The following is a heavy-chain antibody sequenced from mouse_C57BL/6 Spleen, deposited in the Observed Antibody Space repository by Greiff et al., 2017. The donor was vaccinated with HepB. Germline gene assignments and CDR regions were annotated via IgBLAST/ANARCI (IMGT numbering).Heavy chain of an antibody. D-gene: IGHD1-1*01. CDR2: IHPNSGST. Sequence: QVHVKQPGAELVKPGASVKLSCKASGYTFTSYWMHWVKQRPGQGLEWIGMIHPNSGSTNYNEKFKSKATLTVDKSSSTAYMQLSSLTSEDSAVYYCARGDYYGPDYWGQGTTLTVSS. CDR1: GYTFTSYW. V-gene: IGHV1-64*01. CDR3: ARGDYYGPDY. J-gene: IGHJ2*01.